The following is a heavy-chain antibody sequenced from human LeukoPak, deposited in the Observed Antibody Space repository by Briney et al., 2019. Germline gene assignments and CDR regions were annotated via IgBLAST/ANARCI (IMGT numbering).Heavy chain of an antibody. J-gene: IGHJ3*01. Sequence: GGSLRLSCAASAFTFSDYSMNWVRQAPGKGLEWLSYIDTSSSTMYYADSVMGRFTISRDNAKESLYLQMNSLRDEDTAVYYCAREDDSWGPNNLDLWGQGTMVTVSS. D-gene: IGHD7-27*01. CDR3: AREDDSWGPNNLDL. V-gene: IGHV3-48*02. CDR2: IDTSSSTM. CDR1: AFTFSDYS.